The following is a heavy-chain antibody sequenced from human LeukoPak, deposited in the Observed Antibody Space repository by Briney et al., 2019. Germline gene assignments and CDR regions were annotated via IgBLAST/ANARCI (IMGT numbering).Heavy chain of an antibody. CDR3: ARASKRKWFGELLSTFDY. Sequence: PSETLSLTCTVSGGSISSGDYYWSWIRQHPGKGLEWIGYIYYSGSTYYNPSLKSRVTISVDTSKNQFSLKLSSVTAADTAVYYCARASKRKWFGELLSTFDYWGQGTLVTVSS. D-gene: IGHD3-10*01. CDR2: IYYSGST. J-gene: IGHJ4*02. CDR1: GGSISSGDYY. V-gene: IGHV4-31*03.